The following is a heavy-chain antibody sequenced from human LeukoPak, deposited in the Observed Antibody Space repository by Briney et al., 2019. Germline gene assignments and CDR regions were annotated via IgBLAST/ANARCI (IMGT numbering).Heavy chain of an antibody. CDR2: IKSKTDGGTT. J-gene: IGHJ4*02. CDR1: GFTFSNAW. CDR3: TTLPYYDFWSGSPGFFDY. V-gene: IGHV3-15*01. Sequence: GGSLRLSCAASGFTFSNAWMSWVRQAPGKGLERVGRIKSKTDGGTTDYAAPVKGRFTISRDDSKNTLYLQMNSLKTEDTAVYYCTTLPYYDFWSGSPGFFDYWGQGTLVTVSS. D-gene: IGHD3-3*01.